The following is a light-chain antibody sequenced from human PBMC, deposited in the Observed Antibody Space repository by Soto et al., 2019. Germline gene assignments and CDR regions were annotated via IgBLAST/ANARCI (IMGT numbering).Light chain of an antibody. Sequence: DVVMTQTPLSLSVTPGQPASTSCRSTQSLLHTDVETYLYWYLQRPGQPPQRLISESVNRFSGVSDRFSGSASGTYFTLKISRVEAEDVGVYYCMQSIELPYTFGQGTKLEI. J-gene: IGKJ2*01. CDR1: QSLLHTDVETY. CDR2: ESV. CDR3: MQSIELPYT. V-gene: IGKV2D-29*01.